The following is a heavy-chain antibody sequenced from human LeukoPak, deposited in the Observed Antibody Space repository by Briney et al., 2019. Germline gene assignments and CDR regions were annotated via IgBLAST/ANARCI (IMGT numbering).Heavy chain of an antibody. CDR3: AKDRGYYDFWSGWD. D-gene: IGHD3-3*01. CDR2: IRYDGSNK. J-gene: IGHJ4*02. Sequence: GGSLRLSCAASGFTFSSYGMHSVRQAPGKGLEWVAFIRYDGSNKYYADSVKGRFTISRDNSKNTLYLQIDSLRAEDTAVYYCAKDRGYYDFWSGWDWGQGTLVTVSS. CDR1: GFTFSSYG. V-gene: IGHV3-30*02.